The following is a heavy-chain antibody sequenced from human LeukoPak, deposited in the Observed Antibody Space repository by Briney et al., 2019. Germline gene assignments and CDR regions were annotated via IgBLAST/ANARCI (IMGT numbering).Heavy chain of an antibody. J-gene: IGHJ6*02. CDR3: ASHFSSSHYYYYGMGV. CDR1: GFTFSSYA. V-gene: IGHV3-30-3*01. D-gene: IGHD6-13*01. Sequence: GGSLRLSCAASGFTFSSYAMHWVRQAPGKGLEWVAVISYDGSNKYYADSVKGRFTISRDNSKNTLYLQMNSLRAEDTAVYYCASHFSSSHYYYYGMGVWGQGTTVTVSS. CDR2: ISYDGSNK.